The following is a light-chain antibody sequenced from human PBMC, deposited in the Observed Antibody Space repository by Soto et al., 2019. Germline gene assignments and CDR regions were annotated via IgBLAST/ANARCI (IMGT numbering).Light chain of an antibody. V-gene: IGKV3-15*01. CDR3: QQYSYWPIA. CDR1: QSVGSN. CDR2: GAS. J-gene: IGKJ1*01. Sequence: IVMTQSPATLSVSPGERATLSCRASQSVGSNVAWYQQKPGQAPRIVIYGASTRIPGMPTRFSGSGSGTEFTLTISSLQSEDFAVYYCQQYSYWPIAFGQGTKVEI.